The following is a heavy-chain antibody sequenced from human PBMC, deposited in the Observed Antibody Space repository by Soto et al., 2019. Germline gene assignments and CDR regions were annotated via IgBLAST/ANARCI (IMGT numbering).Heavy chain of an antibody. D-gene: IGHD6-13*01. CDR2: ISYDGSNK. CDR3: AKDVGAAAGNYYYGMDV. V-gene: IGHV3-30*18. CDR1: GFTFSSYG. J-gene: IGHJ6*02. Sequence: QVQLVESGGGVVQPGRSLRLSCAASGFTFSSYGMHWVRQAPGKGLEWVAVISYDGSNKYYADSVKGRFTISRDNSKNTLYLQMNSLRAEDTAVYYCAKDVGAAAGNYYYGMDVWGQGTTVTVSS.